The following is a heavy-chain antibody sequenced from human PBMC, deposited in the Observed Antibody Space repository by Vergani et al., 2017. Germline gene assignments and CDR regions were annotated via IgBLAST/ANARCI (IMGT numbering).Heavy chain of an antibody. V-gene: IGHV1-69*06. D-gene: IGHD3-10*01. J-gene: IGHJ5*02. CDR1: GGTFSSNS. CDR2: IIPIFGTT. CDR3: AREGRNYYGSGSYTPPGFPFDP. Sequence: QVQLVQSGAEVKKPGSSVKVSCKASGGTFSSNSISWVRQAPGQGLEWMGRIIPIFGTTSYAQKFQGRVTILADKSTSTAYMELSSLRSEDTAVYYCAREGRNYYGSGSYTPPGFPFDPWGQGTLVTVSS.